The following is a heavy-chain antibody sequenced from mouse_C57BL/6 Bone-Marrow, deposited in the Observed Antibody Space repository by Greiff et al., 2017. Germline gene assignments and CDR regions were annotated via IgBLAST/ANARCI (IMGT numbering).Heavy chain of an antibody. CDR1: GYTFTSYD. Sequence: QVQLQQSGPELVKPGASVKLSCKASGYTFTSYDINWVKQRPGQGLEWIGWIYPRDGSTKYNEKFKGKATLTVDTSSSTAYMELHSLTSEDSAVYFGAKLEVDDSSGDWYFDVWGTGTTVTVSS. CDR3: AKLEVDDSSGDWYFDV. D-gene: IGHD1-1*01. CDR2: IYPRDGST. J-gene: IGHJ1*03. V-gene: IGHV1-85*01.